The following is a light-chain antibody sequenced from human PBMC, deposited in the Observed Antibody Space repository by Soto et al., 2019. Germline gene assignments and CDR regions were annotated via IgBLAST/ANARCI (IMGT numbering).Light chain of an antibody. Sequence: QSVLTQPASVSGSPGQSITISCTGTSSDVGGYNYVSWYQHHPGKAPKLIIYDVSNRPSGVSNRFSGSKSGNTASLTISGLQAEDAADYYCSSYTSSSTLLVFGGGTKLTVL. CDR1: SSDVGGYNY. V-gene: IGLV2-14*03. CDR2: DVS. CDR3: SSYTSSSTLLV. J-gene: IGLJ3*02.